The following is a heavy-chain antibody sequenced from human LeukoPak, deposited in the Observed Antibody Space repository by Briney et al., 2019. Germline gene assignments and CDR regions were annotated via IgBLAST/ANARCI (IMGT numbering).Heavy chain of an antibody. V-gene: IGHV3-30*01. J-gene: IGHJ4*02. CDR1: GFTFSSYA. CDR2: ISYDGSNK. Sequence: PGGSLRLSCAASGFTFSSYAMHWVRQAPGKGLEWVAVISYDGSNKYYADSVKGRFTISRDNSKNTLYLQMNSLRAEDTAVYYCARAGGSGYYLYYFDYWGQGILVTVSS. CDR3: ARAGGSGYYLYYFDY. D-gene: IGHD3-22*01.